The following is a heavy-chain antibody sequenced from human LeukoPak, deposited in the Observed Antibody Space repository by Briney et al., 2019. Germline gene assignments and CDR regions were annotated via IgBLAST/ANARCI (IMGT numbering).Heavy chain of an antibody. V-gene: IGHV1-8*01. CDR2: MNPNSGNT. Sequence: GASVKVSCKASGYTFTSYDINWVRQAIGQGLEWMGWMNPNSGNTGYAQKFQGRVTITRNTSISIAYMELSSLRSEDTAVYYCAREKGGITIFGVGTGRWFDPWGQGTLVTVSS. J-gene: IGHJ5*02. CDR3: AREKGGITIFGVGTGRWFDP. D-gene: IGHD3-3*01. CDR1: GYTFTSYD.